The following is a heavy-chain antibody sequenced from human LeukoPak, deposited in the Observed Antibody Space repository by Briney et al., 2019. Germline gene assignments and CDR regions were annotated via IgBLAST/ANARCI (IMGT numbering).Heavy chain of an antibody. CDR2: IYSGGST. CDR3: ASPLTGTTPRGGAFDI. V-gene: IGHV3-53*01. Sequence: GGSLRLSCAASGFTVSSNYMSWVRQAPGKGLEWVSVIYSGGSTYYADSVKGRFTISRDNSKNTLYLQMNSLRAEDTAVHYCASPLTGTTPRGGAFDIWGQGTMVTVSS. CDR1: GFTVSSNY. D-gene: IGHD1/OR15-1a*01. J-gene: IGHJ3*02.